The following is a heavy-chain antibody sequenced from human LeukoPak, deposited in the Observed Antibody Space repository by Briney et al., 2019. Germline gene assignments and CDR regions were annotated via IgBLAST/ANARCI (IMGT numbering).Heavy chain of an antibody. D-gene: IGHD3-3*01. Sequence: SETSSLTCTVSGGSISSYYWSWIRQPPGKGLEWIGYIYYSGSTNYNPSLKSRVTISVDTSKNQFSLKLSSVTAADTAVYYCASFKDFWSGYYPVDYWGQGTLVTVSS. J-gene: IGHJ4*02. CDR3: ASFKDFWSGYYPVDY. CDR2: IYYSGST. CDR1: GGSISSYY. V-gene: IGHV4-59*08.